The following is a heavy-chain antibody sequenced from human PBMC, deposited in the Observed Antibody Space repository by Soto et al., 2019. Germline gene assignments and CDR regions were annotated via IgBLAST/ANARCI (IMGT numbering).Heavy chain of an antibody. Sequence: ASVKVSCKPSGGTFSISAIFWVRQAPGQGLECLGGIIPMSGRTTYAQKFQGRVTINADKPTSTVFMELSSLNSEDTAVYYCATIASAGTREYFQPWGQGTLATV. J-gene: IGHJ1*01. CDR3: ATIASAGTREYFQP. D-gene: IGHD6-13*01. CDR1: GGTFSISA. V-gene: IGHV1-69*06. CDR2: IIPMSGRT.